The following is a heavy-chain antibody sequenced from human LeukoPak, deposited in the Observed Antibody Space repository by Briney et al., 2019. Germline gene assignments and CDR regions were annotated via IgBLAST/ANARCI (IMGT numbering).Heavy chain of an antibody. Sequence: EVSVKVSCKASGYTFTTYYIHWVRQAPGQGLEWMGIVNPSAGSTSYAQKFQGRVTMTRDTSTSTVYMELSSLRSEDTAVYYCARGGGTAVADRKSKFDDWGQGTLVTVSS. D-gene: IGHD6-19*01. CDR3: ARGGGTAVADRKSKFDD. J-gene: IGHJ4*02. CDR2: VNPSAGST. V-gene: IGHV1-46*01. CDR1: GYTFTTYY.